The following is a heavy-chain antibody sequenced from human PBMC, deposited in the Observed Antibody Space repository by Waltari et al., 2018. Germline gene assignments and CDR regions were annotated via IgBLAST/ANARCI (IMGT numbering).Heavy chain of an antibody. V-gene: IGHV1-18*01. Sequence: QVQLVQSGAEVKKPGASVKVSCKASGYTFTSYGISWVRQAPGQGLEWMGWISAYNGNTNYAQKLQGRVTMTTDTSTSTAYMELRSLRSDDTAVYYCARDWSPPLASYYYDSSGYFDYWGQGTLVTVSS. D-gene: IGHD3-22*01. CDR3: ARDWSPPLASYYYDSSGYFDY. J-gene: IGHJ4*02. CDR1: GYTFTSYG. CDR2: ISAYNGNT.